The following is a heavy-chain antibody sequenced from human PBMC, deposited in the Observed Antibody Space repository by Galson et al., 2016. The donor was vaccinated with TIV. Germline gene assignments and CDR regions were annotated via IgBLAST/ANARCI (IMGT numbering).Heavy chain of an antibody. J-gene: IGHJ6*02. V-gene: IGHV4-39*01. D-gene: IGHD3-10*01. CDR3: TRPGSYVSYGMDV. Sequence: ETLSLTCTVSGGSISTSSYYWAWIRQPPGKGLELIGTIYYTRSTYYNPSLKSRVTISVDTSNNQFSLKPRSVTAADTAVYYCTRPGSYVSYGMDVWGQGTSVIVSS. CDR1: GGSISTSSYY. CDR2: IYYTRST.